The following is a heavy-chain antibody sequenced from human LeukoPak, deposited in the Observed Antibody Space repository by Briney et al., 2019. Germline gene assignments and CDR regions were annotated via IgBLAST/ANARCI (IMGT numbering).Heavy chain of an antibody. CDR2: ISGSDST. J-gene: IGHJ4*02. CDR1: GFTFSSYA. D-gene: IGHD3-9*01. Sequence: GGSLRLSCAASGFTFSSYAMSWVRQAPGKGLEWVSAISGSDSTYYTDSVKGRFTISRDNSKNTLYLQMNSLRAEDTAIYYCAKGVRFLDWWILDYWGQGSLVTVSS. V-gene: IGHV3-23*01. CDR3: AKGVRFLDWWILDY.